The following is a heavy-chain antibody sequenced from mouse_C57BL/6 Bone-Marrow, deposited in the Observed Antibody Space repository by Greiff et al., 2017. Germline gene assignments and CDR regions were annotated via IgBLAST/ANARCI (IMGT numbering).Heavy chain of an antibody. J-gene: IGHJ4*01. Sequence: EVKVVESGAELVRPGASVKLSCTASGFNIKDDYMHWVKQRPEQGLEWIGWIDPENGDTEYASKFQGKATITADTSSNTAYLQLSSLTSEDTAVYYCTTWGYDYHAMDYWGQGTSVTVSS. V-gene: IGHV14-4*01. CDR3: TTWGYDYHAMDY. CDR2: IDPENGDT. D-gene: IGHD3-1*01. CDR1: GFNIKDDY.